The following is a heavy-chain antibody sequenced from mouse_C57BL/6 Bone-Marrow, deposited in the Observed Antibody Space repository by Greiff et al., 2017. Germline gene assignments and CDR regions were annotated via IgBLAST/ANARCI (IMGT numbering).Heavy chain of an antibody. J-gene: IGHJ4*01. V-gene: IGHV1-63*01. Sequence: QVQLKESGAELVRPGTSVKMSCKASGYTFTNYWIGWAKQRPGHGLEWIGDIYPGGGYTNYNEKFKGKATLTADKSSSTAYMQFSSLTSEDSAIYYCARSGTTVVANYAMDYWGQGTSVTVSS. D-gene: IGHD1-1*01. CDR1: GYTFTNYW. CDR3: ARSGTTVVANYAMDY. CDR2: IYPGGGYT.